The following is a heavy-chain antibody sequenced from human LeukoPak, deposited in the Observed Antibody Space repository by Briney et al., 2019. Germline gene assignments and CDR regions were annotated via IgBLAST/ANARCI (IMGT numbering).Heavy chain of an antibody. CDR1: GFTVSSNY. CDR3: ARDYYDSSGYYFLYYFDY. D-gene: IGHD3-22*01. J-gene: IGHJ4*02. CDR2: IYSGGST. Sequence: GGSLRLSCAASGFTVSSNYMSWVRQAPGKGLEWVSVIYSGGSTYYADSVKGRFTISRDNSKNTLYLQMNSLRAEDTAVYYCARDYYDSSGYYFLYYFDYWGQGTLVTVSS. V-gene: IGHV3-53*01.